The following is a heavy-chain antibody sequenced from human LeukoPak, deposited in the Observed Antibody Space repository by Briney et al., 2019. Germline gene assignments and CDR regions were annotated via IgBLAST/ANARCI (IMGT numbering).Heavy chain of an antibody. Sequence: PSETLSLTCTVSGGSISSGDYYWSWIRQHPGKGLEWIGYIYFSGSTYYNPSLKSRITISVDTSTNQFSLKLSSVTAADTAVYYCARHRVSSSWNFFDYWGQGTLVTVSS. V-gene: IGHV4-31*03. D-gene: IGHD6-6*01. CDR3: ARHRVSSSWNFFDY. CDR1: GGSISSGDYY. CDR2: IYFSGST. J-gene: IGHJ4*02.